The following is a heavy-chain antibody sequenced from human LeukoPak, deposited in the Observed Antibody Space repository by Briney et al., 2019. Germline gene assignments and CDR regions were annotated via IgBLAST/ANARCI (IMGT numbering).Heavy chain of an antibody. J-gene: IGHJ4*02. D-gene: IGHD4-17*01. CDR3: ARDSGDDGCDY. V-gene: IGHV1-46*01. Sequence: ASVKVSCKASGYTFTSYYMHWVRQAPGQGLEWMGIINPSGGSTSYAQKFRGRVTMTRDTSTSTVYMELSSLRSEDTAVYYCARDSGDDGCDYWGQGTLVTVSS. CDR2: INPSGGST. CDR1: GYTFTSYY.